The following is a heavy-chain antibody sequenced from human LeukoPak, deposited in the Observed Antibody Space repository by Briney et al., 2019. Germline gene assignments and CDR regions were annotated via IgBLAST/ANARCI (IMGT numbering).Heavy chain of an antibody. Sequence: SETLSLTCTVSGGSISSYYWSWIRQPPGKGLEWIGYIYYSGSTNYKPSLKSRVTISVDTSKNQFSLKLSSVTAADTAVYYCARDSRTNYDSSGYYYFDYWGQGTLVTVSS. CDR3: ARDSRTNYDSSGYYYFDY. D-gene: IGHD3-22*01. V-gene: IGHV4-59*12. CDR2: IYYSGST. J-gene: IGHJ4*02. CDR1: GGSISSYY.